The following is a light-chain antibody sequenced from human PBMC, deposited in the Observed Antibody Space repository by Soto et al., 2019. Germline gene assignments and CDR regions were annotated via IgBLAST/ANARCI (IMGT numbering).Light chain of an antibody. CDR2: AVS. Sequence: QSVLTQPPSASGSPGQSVTISCTGTSSDVGGYNYVSWYQQHPGKAPKLMIYAVSERPSGVPDRFSGSKSGNTASLTVSGLQAEDEADYYCSSYTGGNPSYVFGTGTKLTVL. J-gene: IGLJ1*01. CDR3: SSYTGGNPSYV. CDR1: SSDVGGYNY. V-gene: IGLV2-8*01.